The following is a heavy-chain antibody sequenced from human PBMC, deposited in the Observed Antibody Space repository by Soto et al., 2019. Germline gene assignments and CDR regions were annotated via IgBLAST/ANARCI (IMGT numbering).Heavy chain of an antibody. J-gene: IGHJ4*02. CDR1: GGSFSGYS. CDR2: INHSGST. V-gene: IGHV4-34*01. Sequence: SETLSLTCAVYGGSFSGYSWGWIRQPPGKGLEWIGEINHSGSTNYNPSLKSRVTISVDTSKNQFSLKLSSVTAADTAVYYCARGRLRSYFDYWGQGTLVTVSS. D-gene: IGHD4-17*01. CDR3: ARGRLRSYFDY.